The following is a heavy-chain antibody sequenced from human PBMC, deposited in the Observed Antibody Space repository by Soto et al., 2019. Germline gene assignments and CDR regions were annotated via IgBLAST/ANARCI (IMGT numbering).Heavy chain of an antibody. J-gene: IGHJ4*02. V-gene: IGHV3-66*01. Sequence: VQLVESGGGLVQPGGSLRLSCAASGFTVSSNYMSWVRQAPGKGLEWVSVIYSGGSTYYADSVKGRFTISRDNSKNTLYLQMNSLRAEDTAVYYCARDGGGYGDYVPPFDYWGQGTLVTVSS. CDR3: ARDGGGYGDYVPPFDY. CDR2: IYSGGST. CDR1: GFTVSSNY. D-gene: IGHD4-17*01.